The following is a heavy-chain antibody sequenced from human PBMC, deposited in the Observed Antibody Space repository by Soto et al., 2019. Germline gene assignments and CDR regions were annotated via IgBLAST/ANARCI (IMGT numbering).Heavy chain of an antibody. CDR3: AGASAGIGAYYYFDL. V-gene: IGHV4-59*11. J-gene: IGHJ2*01. CDR2: IYDGGST. Sequence: SETLSLTCSVSGGSISSHYWTWIRQPPGKELEWIGYIYDGGSTHYSPTLKSRVTMSLDTSKNQFSLNLGSVTAADTAVYYCAGASAGIGAYYYFDLWGPGTLVTVSS. CDR1: GGSISSHY. D-gene: IGHD2-21*01.